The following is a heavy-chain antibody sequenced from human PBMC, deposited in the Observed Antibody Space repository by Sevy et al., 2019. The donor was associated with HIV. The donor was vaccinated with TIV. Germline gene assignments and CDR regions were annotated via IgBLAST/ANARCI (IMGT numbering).Heavy chain of an antibody. CDR3: ARVRDYGSGSFSPWFGP. V-gene: IGHV4-59*02. J-gene: IGHJ5*02. CDR1: GGSVTTGY. CDR2: VYDIGRT. D-gene: IGHD3-10*01. Sequence: SETLSLTCTVSGGSVTTGYWIWIRQPPGKGPEWIGYVYDIGRTAYSPSLKSRVTISLDTTKNQFSLQLNSITAADTAVYYCARVRDYGSGSFSPWFGPWGQGTLVTVSS.